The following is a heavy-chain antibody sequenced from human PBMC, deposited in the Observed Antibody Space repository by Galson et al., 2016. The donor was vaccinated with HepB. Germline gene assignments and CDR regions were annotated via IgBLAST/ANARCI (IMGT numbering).Heavy chain of an antibody. V-gene: IGHV3-15*01. CDR3: TSSERWLHRFIRYYYYMDV. CDR2: IKSKSDGETT. D-gene: IGHD5-24*01. Sequence: SLRLSCAATGITLSSAWLNWVRQSPGKGLEWIGHIKSKSDGETTDYAVHVKGRFTISRDNTRNTLSLQMSNLRPEDTGVYYCTSSERWLHRFIRYYYYMDVWGQGTTVTVSS. CDR1: GITLSSAW. J-gene: IGHJ6*03.